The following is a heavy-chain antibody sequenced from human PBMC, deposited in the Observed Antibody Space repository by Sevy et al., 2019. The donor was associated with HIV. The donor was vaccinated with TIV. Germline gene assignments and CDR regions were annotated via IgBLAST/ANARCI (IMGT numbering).Heavy chain of an antibody. J-gene: IGHJ4*02. CDR1: GYSFTSYW. CDR2: IYPGDSDT. D-gene: IGHD3-22*01. CDR3: ARRTYYYDSSGYPVVYFDY. V-gene: IGHV5-51*01. Sequence: GESLKISCKGSGYSFTSYWIGWVRQMPGKGLEWMGIIYPGDSDTRYSPSFQGQITISADKSISTAYLQWSSLKASDTAMYYCARRTYYYDSSGYPVVYFDYWGQGTLVTVSS.